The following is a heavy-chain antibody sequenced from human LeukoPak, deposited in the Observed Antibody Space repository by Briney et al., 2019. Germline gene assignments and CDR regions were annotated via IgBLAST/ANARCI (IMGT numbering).Heavy chain of an antibody. CDR1: GYTFASYY. CDR3: ARPKVRSGSPHSDYFDY. V-gene: IGHV1-46*01. CDR2: INPSGGST. Sequence: ASVKVSCKASGYTFASYYMHWVRQAPGQGLEWMGIINPSGGSTSYAQKFQGRVTMTRDTSTSTVYMELSGLRSEDTAVYYCARPKVRSGSPHSDYFDYWGQGTLVTVSS. D-gene: IGHD1-26*01. J-gene: IGHJ4*02.